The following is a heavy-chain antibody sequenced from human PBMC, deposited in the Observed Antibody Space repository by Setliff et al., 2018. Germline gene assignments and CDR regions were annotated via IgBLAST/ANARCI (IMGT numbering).Heavy chain of an antibody. V-gene: IGHV5-51*01. J-gene: IGHJ2*01. D-gene: IGHD2-21*01. CDR1: GYSFTSYW. CDR3: ARHPMVITPGWYFDL. CDR2: IYPGDSDT. Sequence: GESLKISCKGSGYSFTSYWIGWVRQMPGKGLEWMGIIYPGDSDTRYSPSFQGQVTISADKSISTAYLQWSSLKASDTAMYYCARHPMVITPGWYFDLWGRGTLVTVSS.